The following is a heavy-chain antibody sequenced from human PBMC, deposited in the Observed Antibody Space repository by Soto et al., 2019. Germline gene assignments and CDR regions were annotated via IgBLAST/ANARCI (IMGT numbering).Heavy chain of an antibody. CDR2: IGTAGDT. CDR3: ARGRQGYYGMDV. V-gene: IGHV3-13*04. J-gene: IGHJ6*04. CDR1: GFTFSSYD. Sequence: EVQLVESGGGLVQPGGSLRLSCAASGFTFSSYDMHWVRQATGKGLEWVSAIGTAGDTYYPGSVKGRFTISRENAKNSLYLQMNSLRAGDTAVYYCARGRQGYYGMDVWGKGTTVTVSS.